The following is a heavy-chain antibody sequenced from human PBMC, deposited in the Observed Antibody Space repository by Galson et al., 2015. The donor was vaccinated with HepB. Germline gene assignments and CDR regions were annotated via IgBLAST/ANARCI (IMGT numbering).Heavy chain of an antibody. D-gene: IGHD1-1*01. CDR1: GYSFTNYW. J-gene: IGHJ4*02. V-gene: IGHV5-10-1*01. CDR3: ARPNWNENFDY. CDR2: IDPSDSHT. Sequence: QSGAEVKKPGESLRISCKGSGYSFTNYWISWVRQMPGKCLEWMGRIDPSDSHTNYSPSFQGHVTISVDKSISTAYLQWSSLKASDAAVYYCARPNWNENFDYWGQGTLVTVSS.